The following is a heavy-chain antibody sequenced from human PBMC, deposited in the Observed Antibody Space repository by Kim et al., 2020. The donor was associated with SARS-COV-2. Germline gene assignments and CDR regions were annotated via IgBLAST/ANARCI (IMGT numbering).Heavy chain of an antibody. CDR3: AGDDSSSWPYYYYAMDV. D-gene: IGHD6-13*01. J-gene: IGHJ6*02. V-gene: IGHV3-11*06. Sequence: VKGRFTISRDNAKNSLYLQMNSLRAEDTAVYYCAGDDSSSWPYYYYAMDVWGQGTTVTVSS.